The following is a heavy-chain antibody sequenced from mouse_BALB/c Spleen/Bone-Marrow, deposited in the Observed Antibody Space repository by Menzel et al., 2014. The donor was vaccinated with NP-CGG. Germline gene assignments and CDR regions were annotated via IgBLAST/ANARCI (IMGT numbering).Heavy chain of an antibody. Sequence: VQLQQSGAELVKPGASVKLSCTASGFNIKDTYMHWVKQRPEQGLEWIGRIDPANGNTKYDPKFQGKATITADTSSNTACLQLSSLTSEDTAVYYCASYYYGHCFDYGGQGTTLTGAS. CDR2: IDPANGNT. CDR1: GFNIKDTY. D-gene: IGHD1-1*01. V-gene: IGHV14-3*02. J-gene: IGHJ2*01. CDR3: ASYYYGHCFDY.